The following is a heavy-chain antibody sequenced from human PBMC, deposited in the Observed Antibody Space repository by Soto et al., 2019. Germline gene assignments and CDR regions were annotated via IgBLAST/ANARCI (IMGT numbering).Heavy chain of an antibody. Sequence: ASVKFACKASVYTFTSYCISWVRHAPVQGLEWIGWISAYNGNTNYAQKLQGRVTMTTDTSTSTAYMELRSLRSDDTAVYYCAREDIVVVPAAYYCMDVWGQGTTVTVS. CDR2: ISAYNGNT. V-gene: IGHV1-18*01. CDR3: AREDIVVVPAAYYCMDV. D-gene: IGHD2-2*01. CDR1: VYTFTSYC. J-gene: IGHJ6*02.